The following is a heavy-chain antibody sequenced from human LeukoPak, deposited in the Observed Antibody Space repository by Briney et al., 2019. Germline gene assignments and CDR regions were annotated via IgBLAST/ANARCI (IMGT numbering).Heavy chain of an antibody. J-gene: IGHJ5*02. CDR2: MNPSSGNT. CDR1: GYTFTSYD. V-gene: IGHV1-8*03. Sequence: ASVKVSCKASGYTFTSYDINWVRQATGQGLEWMGWMNPSSGNTGYAQKFQGRVTITRNTSISTAYMELSSLRSEDTAVYYCARGDVWGSYRPGFDPWGQGTLVTVSS. D-gene: IGHD3-16*02. CDR3: ARGDVWGSYRPGFDP.